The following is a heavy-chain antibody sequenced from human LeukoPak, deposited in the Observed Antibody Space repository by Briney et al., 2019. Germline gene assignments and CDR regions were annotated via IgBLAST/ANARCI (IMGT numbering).Heavy chain of an antibody. J-gene: IGHJ5*02. CDR2: IYYTGNT. V-gene: IGHV4-61*01. Sequence: SETLSLTCTVSGGSVISASYYWSWIRQPPGKGLEWIGYIYYTGNTSYNPSLKSRVTISVDTSKIQFSLKLSSVTAADTAVYYCAAIIAVAGIPLVDPWGQGTLVTASS. CDR1: GGSVISASYY. CDR3: AAIIAVAGIPLVDP. D-gene: IGHD6-19*01.